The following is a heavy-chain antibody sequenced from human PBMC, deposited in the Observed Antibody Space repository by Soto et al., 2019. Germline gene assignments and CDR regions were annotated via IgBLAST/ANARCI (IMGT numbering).Heavy chain of an antibody. Sequence: QVQLQESGPGLVKPSQTLSLICTVSGGSISSHDDYWSWIRQLPGEGLEWIGFIYHNGNTFYNPSLKSRRTISLDTSKNQFSLKLSSVTAADTAVYYCTRGELWWDYWGQGTLVTVSS. J-gene: IGHJ4*02. V-gene: IGHV4-30-4*08. CDR2: IYHNGNT. CDR1: GGSISSHDDY. CDR3: TRGELWWDY. D-gene: IGHD2-21*01.